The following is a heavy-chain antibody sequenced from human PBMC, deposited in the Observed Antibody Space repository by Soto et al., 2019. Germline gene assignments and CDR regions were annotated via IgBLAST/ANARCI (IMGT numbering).Heavy chain of an antibody. Sequence: PSETLSLTCAVSGGSISSGGYPWSWIRQPPGKGLEWIGYTYHSGSTYYDPSLKSRVTISVDRSKNQFSLKLSSVTAADTAVYYCARAEPTTATFDPWGQGTLVTVSS. D-gene: IGHD4-4*01. CDR3: ARAEPTTATFDP. CDR2: TYHSGST. J-gene: IGHJ5*02. V-gene: IGHV4-30-2*01. CDR1: GGSISSGGYP.